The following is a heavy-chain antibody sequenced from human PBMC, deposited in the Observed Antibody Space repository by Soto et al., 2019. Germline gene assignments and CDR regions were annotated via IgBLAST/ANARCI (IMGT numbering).Heavy chain of an antibody. CDR2: IYYSGST. Sequence: QLHLQESGPGLVKPSETLSLTCTVSGGSIRSRSSTYYWGWIRQPPVKGMEWIGSIYYSGSTYDRSYLKSRRTVSVDTYKNQFSLKLTSVTAADSAIYYCARQCERSGDFDYWGQGTLVTVSS. CDR1: GGSIRSRSSTYY. V-gene: IGHV4-39*01. J-gene: IGHJ4*02. D-gene: IGHD3-3*01. CDR3: ARQCERSGDFDY.